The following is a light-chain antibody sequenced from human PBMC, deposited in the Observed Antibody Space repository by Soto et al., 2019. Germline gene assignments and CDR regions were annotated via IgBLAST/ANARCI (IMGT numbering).Light chain of an antibody. CDR2: AAS. V-gene: IGKV1-39*01. CDR3: QQSYSTPYT. Sequence: DIQMTQSPSSLSASIGDRVTITCRASQGISSSLAWYQQKPGKVPKLLIYAASTLQSGVPSRFSGSGSGTDFTLTISSLQPEDFAAYYCQQSYSTPYTFGQGTNLEIK. J-gene: IGKJ2*01. CDR1: QGISSS.